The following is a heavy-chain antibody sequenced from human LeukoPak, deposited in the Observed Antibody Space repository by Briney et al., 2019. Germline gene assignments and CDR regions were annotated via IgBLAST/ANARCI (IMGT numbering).Heavy chain of an antibody. J-gene: IGHJ4*02. CDR3: ARDGRTYYDSERLSN. CDR1: GTSISSYY. Sequence: PSETLSLTCTVSGTSISSYYWSWIRQPAGKRLEWIGRIYNSGSTNYNPSLKSRVTMSVDTSKNQFSLKLRSVTAADTAVYYCARDGRTYYDSERLSNWGQGTLVTVSS. V-gene: IGHV4-4*07. D-gene: IGHD3-22*01. CDR2: IYNSGST.